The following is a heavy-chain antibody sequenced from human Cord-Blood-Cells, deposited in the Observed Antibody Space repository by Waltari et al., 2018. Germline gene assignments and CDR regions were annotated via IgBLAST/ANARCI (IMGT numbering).Heavy chain of an antibody. J-gene: IGHJ4*02. V-gene: IGHV4-34*01. CDR3: ARGRRYYFDY. Sequence: QVQLQQWGAGLLKPSETLSLTCAVYGGSFSGYYWSGIRQPPGKGLEWIGEINHSGSTNSNPSLKSRVTISVDTSKNQFSLKLSSVTAADTAVYYCARGRRYYFDYWGQGTLVTVSS. CDR1: GGSFSGYY. CDR2: INHSGST.